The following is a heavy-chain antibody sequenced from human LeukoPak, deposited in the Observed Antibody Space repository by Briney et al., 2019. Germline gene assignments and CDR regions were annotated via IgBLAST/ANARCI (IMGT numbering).Heavy chain of an antibody. CDR3: ARHVRGVIRPYYFDY. CDR2: IYYSGST. D-gene: IGHD3-10*01. V-gene: IGHV4-39*01. Sequence: SETLSLTCTVSGGSISSSSYYWGWIRQPPGEGLEWIGSIYYSGSTYYNPSLKSRVTISVDTSKNQFSLKLSSVTAADTAVYYCARHVRGVIRPYYFDYWGQGTLVTVSS. J-gene: IGHJ4*02. CDR1: GGSISSSSYY.